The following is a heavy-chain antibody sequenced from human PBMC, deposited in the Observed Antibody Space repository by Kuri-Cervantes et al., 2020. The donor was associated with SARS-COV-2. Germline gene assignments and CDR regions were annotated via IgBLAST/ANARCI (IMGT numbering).Heavy chain of an antibody. CDR2: ISSNGGGT. CDR3: VKVSRGSPEYY. CDR1: GFTFSNYA. V-gene: IGHV3-64D*08. D-gene: IGHD1-26*01. J-gene: IGHJ4*02. Sequence: GESLKISCSASGFTFSNYAMHWVREAPGGGLEYVSAISSNGGGTYYADSVKGRFTTSRDNSKNTLFLQMSSLRAEDTSIYYCVKVSRGSPEYYWGQGILVTVSS.